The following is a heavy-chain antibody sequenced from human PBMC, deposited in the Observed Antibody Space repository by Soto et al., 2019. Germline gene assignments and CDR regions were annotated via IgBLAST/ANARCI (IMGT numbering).Heavy chain of an antibody. CDR1: GYTFTSYG. D-gene: IGHD6-6*01. CDR3: ARGLAARLLYYFDS. V-gene: IGHV1-18*01. CDR2: ISAYNGNT. J-gene: IGHJ4*02. Sequence: VASVKVSCKASGYTFTSYGISWVRQAPGQGLEWMGWISAYNGNTNYAQKLQGRVTMTTDTSTSTAYMELRSLRSDDTAVYYCARGLAARLLYYFDSWGQGTLVTVSS.